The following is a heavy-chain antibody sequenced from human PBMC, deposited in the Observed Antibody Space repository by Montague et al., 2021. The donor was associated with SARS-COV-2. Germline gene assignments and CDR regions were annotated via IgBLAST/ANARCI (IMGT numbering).Heavy chain of an antibody. CDR1: GGSLSGYY. J-gene: IGHJ6*02. CDR2: ISHSGST. D-gene: IGHD2-2*01. Sequence: SETLSLTCAVYGGSLSGYYWSWIRQPPGEGLEWIAGISHSGSTSSNPSLTSRVTISVDTSKNQFSLKLSSATAADTAVYYCVRVPYRLLFVPRYYGMDVWGQGTTVTVSS. V-gene: IGHV4-34*01. CDR3: VRVPYRLLFVPRYYGMDV.